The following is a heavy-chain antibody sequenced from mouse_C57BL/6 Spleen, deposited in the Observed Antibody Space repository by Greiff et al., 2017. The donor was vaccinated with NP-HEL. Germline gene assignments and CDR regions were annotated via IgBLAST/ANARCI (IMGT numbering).Heavy chain of an antibody. CDR2: INPSTGGT. Sequence: VHVKQSGPELVKPGASVKISCKASGYSFTGYYMNWVKQSPEKSLEWIGEINPSTGGTTYNQKFKAKATLTVDKSSSTAYMQLKSLTSEDSAVYYCARGGRSDYWGQGTTLTVSS. CDR3: ARGGRSDY. CDR1: GYSFTGYY. V-gene: IGHV1-42*01. J-gene: IGHJ2*01.